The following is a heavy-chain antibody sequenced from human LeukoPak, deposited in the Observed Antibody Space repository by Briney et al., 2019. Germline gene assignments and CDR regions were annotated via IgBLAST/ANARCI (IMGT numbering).Heavy chain of an antibody. CDR3: ARVLRGAFGI. CDR2: ISTSSGTI. CDR1: GFTFSSYS. J-gene: IGHJ3*02. D-gene: IGHD3-10*01. V-gene: IGHV3-48*02. Sequence: GGSLRLSCAASGFTFSSYSMNWVRQAPGKGLEWVSHISTSSGTIYYADSVKGRFTISRDNAKNSLYLQMNSLRDEDTAVYYCARVLRGAFGIWGQGTMVTVSS.